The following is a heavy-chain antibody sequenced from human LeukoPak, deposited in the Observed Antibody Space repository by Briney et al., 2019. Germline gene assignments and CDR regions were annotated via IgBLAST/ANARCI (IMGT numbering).Heavy chain of an antibody. CDR2: INPNSGGT. CDR3: ARVYYDSSLDY. J-gene: IGHJ4*02. CDR1: GYTFTGYY. Sequence: ASVKVSCKASGYTFTGYYMHWVRQAPGQGLEWMGWINPNSGGTNYTQKFQGWVTMTRDTSTSTAYMELRSLRSDDTAVYYCARVYYDSSLDYWGQGTLVTVSS. V-gene: IGHV1-2*04. D-gene: IGHD3-22*01.